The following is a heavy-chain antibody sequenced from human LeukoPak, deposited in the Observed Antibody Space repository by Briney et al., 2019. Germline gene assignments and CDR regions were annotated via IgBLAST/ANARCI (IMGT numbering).Heavy chain of an antibody. J-gene: IGHJ4*02. CDR3: ARDLPPNYDSSGYYDY. D-gene: IGHD3-22*01. V-gene: IGHV1-46*01. CDR2: INPSGGST. CDR1: GYTFTSYY. Sequence: ASVKVSCKASGYTFTSYYMHWVRQAPGQGLEWMGIINPSGGSTSYAQKFQGRVTMTRDTSTSTVYMELSSLRSEDTAVYYCARDLPPNYDSSGYYDYWGQGTLVTVTS.